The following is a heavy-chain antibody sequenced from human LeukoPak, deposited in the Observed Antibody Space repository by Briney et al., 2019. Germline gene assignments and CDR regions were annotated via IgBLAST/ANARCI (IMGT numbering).Heavy chain of an antibody. D-gene: IGHD3-3*01. J-gene: IGHJ5*02. CDR2: IYYSGTT. CDR1: GGSISSYY. CDR3: AAAGGNYDFWPP. Sequence: SETLSLTCTVSGGSISSYYWSWIRQPPGKGLEWIGYIYYSGTTNYNPSLKSRVTISIDTSKNQFSLKLSSVTAADTAVYYCAAAGGNYDFWPPWGQGTLVTVSS. V-gene: IGHV4-59*08.